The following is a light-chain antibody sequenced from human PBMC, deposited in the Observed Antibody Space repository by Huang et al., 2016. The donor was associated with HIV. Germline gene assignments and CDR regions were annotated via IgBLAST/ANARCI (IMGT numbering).Light chain of an antibody. J-gene: IGKJ4*01. CDR3: QQSRSLPRT. CDR2: AAS. CDR1: ENIVYS. Sequence: EIQLTQSPSSLSASVGDGITITCRASENIVYSLSWFRQRPGRAPEALIYAASRLHAGVPSKFSATGSGANFTLSIDGLGPGDFATYYCQQSRSLPRTYGGGTKVDI. V-gene: IGKV1-39*01.